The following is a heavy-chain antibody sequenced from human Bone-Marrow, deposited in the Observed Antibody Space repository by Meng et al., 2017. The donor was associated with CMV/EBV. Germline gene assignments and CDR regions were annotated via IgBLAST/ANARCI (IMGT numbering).Heavy chain of an antibody. Sequence: SETLSLTCTVSGGSISSSSYYWGWILQPPGKGLEWIGSIYYSGSTYYNPSLKSRVTISVDTSKNQFSLKLSSVTAADTAVYYCASQNILYYDFWSGYYDAFDIWGQGTMVTVSS. J-gene: IGHJ3*02. CDR1: GGSISSSSYY. CDR2: IYYSGST. CDR3: ASQNILYYDFWSGYYDAFDI. D-gene: IGHD3-3*01. V-gene: IGHV4-39*07.